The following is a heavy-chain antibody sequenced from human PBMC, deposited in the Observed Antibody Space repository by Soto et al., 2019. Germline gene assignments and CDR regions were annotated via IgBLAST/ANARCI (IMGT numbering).Heavy chain of an antibody. Sequence: SETLSLTCTVSGGSISSYDWSWIRQPPGKGLEWIGYIYYSGSTNYNPSLKSRVTISVDTSKNQFSLKLSSVTAADTAVYYCASGRITIFGVQDFDYWGQGTLVTVSS. D-gene: IGHD3-3*01. CDR2: IYYSGST. CDR1: GGSISSYD. CDR3: ASGRITIFGVQDFDY. J-gene: IGHJ4*02. V-gene: IGHV4-59*01.